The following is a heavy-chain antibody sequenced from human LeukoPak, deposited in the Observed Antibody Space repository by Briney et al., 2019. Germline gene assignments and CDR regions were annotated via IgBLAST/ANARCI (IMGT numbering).Heavy chain of an antibody. D-gene: IGHD1-26*01. CDR1: GGTFSSYA. Sequence: ASVKVSCKASGGTFSSYAISWVRQAPGQGLEWMGGIIPIFGTANYAQKFQGRVTITADESTSTAYMELSSLRSEDTAVYYCARDGSPWNYYYYGMDVWGQGTTVTVSS. V-gene: IGHV1-69*13. J-gene: IGHJ6*02. CDR2: IIPIFGTA. CDR3: ARDGSPWNYYYYGMDV.